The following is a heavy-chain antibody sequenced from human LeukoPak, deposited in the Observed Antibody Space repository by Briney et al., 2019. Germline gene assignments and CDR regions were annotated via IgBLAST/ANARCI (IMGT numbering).Heavy chain of an antibody. CDR2: ISDSGGRT. V-gene: IGHV3-23*01. D-gene: IGHD3-22*01. CDR1: GITLSNYG. CDR3: AKRGVVIRVILVGLHKEAYYFDS. J-gene: IGHJ4*02. Sequence: GGSLRLSCAVSGITLSNYGMSWVRQAPGKGLEWVAGISDSGGRTNYADCVKGRFTISRDNPKNTLYLQMNSLRAEDTAVYFCAKRGVVIRVILVGLHKEAYYFDSWGQGALVTVSS.